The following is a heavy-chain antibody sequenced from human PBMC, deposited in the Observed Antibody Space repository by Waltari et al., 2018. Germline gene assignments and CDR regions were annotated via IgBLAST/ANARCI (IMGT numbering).Heavy chain of an antibody. CDR1: GGSISSHY. CDR2: IYYSGST. V-gene: IGHV4-59*11. J-gene: IGHJ6*02. Sequence: QVQLQESGPGLVKPSETLSLTCTVSGGSISSHYWSWIRQPPGKGLEWIGYIYYSGSTNYNPSPKSRVTISGDTSKNQFSLKLSSVTAADTAVYYCARGVVYYYYGMDVWGQGTTVTVSS. CDR3: ARGVVYYYYGMDV. D-gene: IGHD2-15*01.